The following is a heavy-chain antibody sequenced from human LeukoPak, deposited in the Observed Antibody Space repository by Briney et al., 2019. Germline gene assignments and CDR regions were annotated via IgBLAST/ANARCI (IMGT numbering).Heavy chain of an antibody. CDR3: ARGGYYGSGSFYSTQTSVFDY. D-gene: IGHD3-10*01. CDR2: TYYRSEWYN. J-gene: IGHJ4*02. CDR1: GDSVSSNSAA. Sequence: SQILSLTCDISGDSVSSNSAAWNWIRQSPSRGLEWLGRTYYRSEWYNDYSVSVKSRITINPDTSKNQFSLRLNSVTPEDTAVYYCARGGYYGSGSFYSTQTSVFDYWGQGTLVTVSS. V-gene: IGHV6-1*01.